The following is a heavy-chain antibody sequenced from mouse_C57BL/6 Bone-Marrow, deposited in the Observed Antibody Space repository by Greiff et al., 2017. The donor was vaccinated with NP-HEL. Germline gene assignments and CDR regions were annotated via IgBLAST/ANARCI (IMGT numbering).Heavy chain of an antibody. V-gene: IGHV5-12*01. CDR1: GFTFSDYY. CDR3: ASHYYGSSLWYFDV. D-gene: IGHD1-1*01. CDR2: ISNGGGST. J-gene: IGHJ1*03. Sequence: EVHLVESGGGLVQPGGSLKLSCAASGFTFSDYYMYWVRQTPEKRLEWVAYISNGGGSTYYPDTVKGRFTISRDNAKNTLYLQMSRLKSEDTAMYYCASHYYGSSLWYFDVWGTGTTVTVSS.